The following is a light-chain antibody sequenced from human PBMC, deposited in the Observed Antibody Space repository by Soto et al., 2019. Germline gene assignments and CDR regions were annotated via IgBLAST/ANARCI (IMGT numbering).Light chain of an antibody. CDR3: QSYDSSLSGSLV. Sequence: LTQPPSVSGAPGQRVTISCTGSSSNIGAGYDVHWYQQLPGTAPKLLIYGNSNRPSGVPDRFSGSKSGTSASLAITGLQAEDEADYYCQSYDSSLSGSLVFGGGTKLTVL. V-gene: IGLV1-40*01. CDR1: SSNIGAGYD. J-gene: IGLJ2*01. CDR2: GNS.